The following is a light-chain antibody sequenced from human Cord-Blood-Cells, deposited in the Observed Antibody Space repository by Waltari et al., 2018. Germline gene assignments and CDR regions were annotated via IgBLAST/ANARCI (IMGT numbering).Light chain of an antibody. CDR2: DAS. Sequence: EIVLTQSPATLSLSPGERATLSCRARQSVSSYSPWYHQKPRQAPRLLIYDASNRATGIPARFSGSGSGTDFTLTISSLEPEDFAVYYCQQRSNWPPLTFGGGTKVEIK. J-gene: IGKJ4*01. CDR1: QSVSSY. V-gene: IGKV3-11*01. CDR3: QQRSNWPPLT.